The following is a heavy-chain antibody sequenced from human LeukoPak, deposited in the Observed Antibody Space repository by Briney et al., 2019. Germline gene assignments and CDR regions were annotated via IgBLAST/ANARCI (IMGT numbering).Heavy chain of an antibody. D-gene: IGHD3-22*01. CDR1: GGSISSSSYY. Sequence: SETLSLTCTVPGGSISSSSYYWSWIRQHPGKGLEWIGYIYYSGSTYYNPSLKSRVTISVDTSKNQFSLKLSSVTAADTAVYYCAGAYYYDSSGYPHDAFGIWGQGTMVTVSS. CDR2: IYYSGST. J-gene: IGHJ3*02. CDR3: AGAYYYDSSGYPHDAFGI. V-gene: IGHV4-31*03.